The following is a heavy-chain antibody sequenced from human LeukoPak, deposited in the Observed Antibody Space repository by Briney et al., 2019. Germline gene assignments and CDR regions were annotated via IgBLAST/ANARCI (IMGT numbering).Heavy chain of an antibody. Sequence: GGSLRLSCAASGFTLSDYYMSWIRQAPGKGLEWVSYISSSSSYTNYADSVKGRFTISRDNAKNSLYLQMNSLRAEDTVVYYCARGRDYYGSGSRSLDYWGQGTLVTVSS. CDR2: ISSSSSYT. J-gene: IGHJ4*02. D-gene: IGHD3-10*01. V-gene: IGHV3-11*05. CDR3: ARGRDYYGSGSRSLDY. CDR1: GFTLSDYY.